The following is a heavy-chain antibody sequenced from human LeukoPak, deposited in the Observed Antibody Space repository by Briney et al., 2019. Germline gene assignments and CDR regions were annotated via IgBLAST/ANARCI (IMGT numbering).Heavy chain of an antibody. Sequence: GWSLRLSCGASGFIFSNYWMSWVRQAPGEGLEGVANIGPDGREKNSVDSVTGRFTFSRENAKNSLDLQMNSLRAEDTAVYYCARVPTPLGSGLFDYWGQGPLVTVSP. CDR2: IGPDGREK. CDR1: GFIFSNYW. J-gene: IGHJ4*02. D-gene: IGHD3-10*01. V-gene: IGHV3-7*01. CDR3: ARVPTPLGSGLFDY.